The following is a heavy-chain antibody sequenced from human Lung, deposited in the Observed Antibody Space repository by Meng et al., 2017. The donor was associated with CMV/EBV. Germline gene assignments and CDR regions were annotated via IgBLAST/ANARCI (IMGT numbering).Heavy chain of an antibody. CDR1: GFIFSSTW. J-gene: IGHJ4*02. CDR3: ARHGDYSFDY. D-gene: IGHD4-17*01. Sequence: GESXKISCAASGFIFSSTWMGWVRQAPGKGLEWVANIKKDGSSIYYADSVRGQFIISRDNAKNSVSLQMNNLGVEDTAVYYCARHGDYSFDYWGQGPLVTVSS. V-gene: IGHV3-7*01. CDR2: IKKDGSSI.